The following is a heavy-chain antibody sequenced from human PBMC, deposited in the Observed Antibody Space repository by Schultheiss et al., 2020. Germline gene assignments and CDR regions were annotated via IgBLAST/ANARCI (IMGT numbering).Heavy chain of an antibody. V-gene: IGHV3-23*01. CDR1: GFTFSSYA. Sequence: GESLKISCAASGFTFSSYAMSWVRQAPGKGLEWVSAISGSGGSTYYADSVKGRFTISRDNSKNTLYLQMNSLRAEDTAVYYCAKASGSYDGSYYYYGMDVWGQGTTVTVSS. CDR3: AKASGSYDGSYYYYGMDV. CDR2: ISGSGGST. D-gene: IGHD1-26*01. J-gene: IGHJ6*02.